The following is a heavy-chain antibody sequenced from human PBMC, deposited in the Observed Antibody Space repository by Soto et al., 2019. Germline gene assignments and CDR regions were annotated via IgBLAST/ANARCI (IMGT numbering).Heavy chain of an antibody. J-gene: IGHJ5*02. CDR1: GYTFTGYY. Sequence: ASVKVSCKASGYTFTGYYMHWVRQAPGQGLEWMGIINPSGGSTSYAQKFQGRVTMTRDTSTSTVYMELSSLRSEDTAVYYCARVYCSSTSCYNDGWFDPWGQGTLVTVSS. V-gene: IGHV1-46*01. CDR3: ARVYCSSTSCYNDGWFDP. D-gene: IGHD2-2*02. CDR2: INPSGGST.